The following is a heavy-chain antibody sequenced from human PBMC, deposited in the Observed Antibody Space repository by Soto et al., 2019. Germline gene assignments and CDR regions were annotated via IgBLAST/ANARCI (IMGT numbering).Heavy chain of an antibody. CDR1: GGSFSGVF. V-gene: IGHV4-34*01. CDR3: ARAAVAAGGPFDK. J-gene: IGHJ4*02. CDR2: VNHGGST. Sequence: SETLSLTSAVSGGSFSGVFWGWIRQPPGKGLEGIGEVNHGGSTNYNPSLKSRVTISSDTSKNHFSLTLRSVTAADTAVYYCARAAVAAGGPFDKWGQGALVTVS. D-gene: IGHD2-15*01.